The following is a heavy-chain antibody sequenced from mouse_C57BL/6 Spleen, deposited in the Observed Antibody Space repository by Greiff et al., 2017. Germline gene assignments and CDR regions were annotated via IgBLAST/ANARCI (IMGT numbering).Heavy chain of an antibody. D-gene: IGHD2-1*01. CDR2: IRLKSDNYAT. V-gene: IGHV6-3*01. CDR1: GFTFSNYW. J-gene: IGHJ4*01. CDR3: TDGNYGAMDY. Sequence: EVKLLESGGGLVQPGGSMKLSCVASGFTFSNYWMNWVRQSPEKGLEWVAQIRLKSDNYATHYAESVKGRFTISRDDSKSSVYLQMNNLRAEDTGIYYCTDGNYGAMDYWGQGTSVTVSS.